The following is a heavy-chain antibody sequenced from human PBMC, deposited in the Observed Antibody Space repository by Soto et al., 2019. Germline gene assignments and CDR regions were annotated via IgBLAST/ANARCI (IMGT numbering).Heavy chain of an antibody. J-gene: IGHJ4*02. CDR1: GFTFSDYW. CDR3: ARDDTHYFETSRSYYDAMDY. CDR2: IHEVSIEK. V-gene: IGHV3-7*04. D-gene: IGHD3-22*01. Sequence: GGSLRLSCVASGFTFSDYWMTWVRQAPGKGLEWVANIHEVSIEKNYVDTVKGRFTISRDNAKNSLYLQMHNLRAEDTAVYYCARDDTHYFETSRSYYDAMDYWGQGTVVTVSS.